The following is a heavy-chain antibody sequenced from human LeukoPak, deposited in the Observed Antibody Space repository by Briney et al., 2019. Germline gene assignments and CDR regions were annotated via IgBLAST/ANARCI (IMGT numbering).Heavy chain of an antibody. CDR3: ARVVDTHFDY. V-gene: IGHV3-74*01. J-gene: IGHJ4*02. Sequence: TGGSLRLSCAASGFTFSSYWMHWVRQAPGKGLVWVSRIKSDGSTTTYADSVKGRFTTSRDNAKNTLYLQMNSLRAEDTAVYYCARVVDTHFDYWGQGTLVTVSS. D-gene: IGHD5-18*01. CDR1: GFTFSSYW. CDR2: IKSDGSTT.